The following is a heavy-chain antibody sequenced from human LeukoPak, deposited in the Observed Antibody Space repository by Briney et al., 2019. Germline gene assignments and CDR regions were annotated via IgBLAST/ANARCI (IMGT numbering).Heavy chain of an antibody. CDR1: SGSFSTYY. Sequence: PSETLSLTCAVYSGSFSTYYWSWIRQPPGKGLEWIGEINHSGSTNYNPSLKSRVTISVDTSKNQFSLRLSSVTAADTAVYYCATGGRPLTYWYFDLWGRGTLVTVSS. V-gene: IGHV4-34*01. CDR2: INHSGST. CDR3: ATGGRPLTYWYFDL. J-gene: IGHJ2*01.